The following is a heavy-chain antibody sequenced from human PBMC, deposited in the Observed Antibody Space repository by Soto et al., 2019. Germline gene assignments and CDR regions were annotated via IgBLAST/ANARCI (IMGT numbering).Heavy chain of an antibody. CDR2: ISGSGGST. CDR1: GFTFSSYA. J-gene: IGHJ3*02. Sequence: PGGSLRLSCAASGFTFSSYAMSWVRQAPGKGLEWVSAISGSGGSTYYADSVKGRFTISRDNSKNTLYLQMNSLRAEDAAVYYCAKDRSSRSRSFRDALDIWGQGTMVSVSS. CDR3: AKDRSSRSRSFRDALDI. D-gene: IGHD6-6*01. V-gene: IGHV3-23*01.